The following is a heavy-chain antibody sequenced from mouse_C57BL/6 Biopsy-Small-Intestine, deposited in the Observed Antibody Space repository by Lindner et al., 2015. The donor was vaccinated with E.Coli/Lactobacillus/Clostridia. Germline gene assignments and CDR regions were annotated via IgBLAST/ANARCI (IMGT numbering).Heavy chain of an antibody. CDR2: INPYNDGT. Sequence: VQLQESGPELVKPGASVKMSRKASGYTFTSYVIHWVKQKPGQGLEWIGYINPYNDGTKYNEKFKGKATLTSDKSSSTAYMELSSLTSEDSAVYYCARWGYEGWIAYWGQGTLVTVSA. V-gene: IGHV1-14*01. D-gene: IGHD3-1*01. CDR3: ARWGYEGWIAY. CDR1: GYTFTSYV. J-gene: IGHJ3*01.